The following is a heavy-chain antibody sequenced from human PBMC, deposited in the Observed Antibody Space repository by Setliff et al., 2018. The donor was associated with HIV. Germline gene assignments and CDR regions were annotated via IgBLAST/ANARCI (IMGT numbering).Heavy chain of an antibody. CDR1: GGSMKTFD. J-gene: IGHJ4*02. V-gene: IGHV4-4*07. CDR2: IYTSGST. Sequence: SETLSLTCTVSGGSMKTFDWGWIRQPAGKGLEWIGHIYTSGSTNYNPYLKSRVTISVDTSKNQFSLKLSSVTAADTAVYYCASHSYYDFWSGYYGAFGYWGQGTLVTVSS. D-gene: IGHD3-3*01. CDR3: ASHSYYDFWSGYYGAFGY.